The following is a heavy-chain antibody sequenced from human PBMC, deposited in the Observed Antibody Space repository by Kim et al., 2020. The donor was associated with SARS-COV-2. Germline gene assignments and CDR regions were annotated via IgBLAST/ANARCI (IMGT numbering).Heavy chain of an antibody. CDR1: GGSISSGGYY. CDR2: IYYSGST. D-gene: IGHD3-10*01. V-gene: IGHV4-31*03. CDR3: ARWVGVRGVKNWFDP. Sequence: SETLSLTCTVSGGSISSGGYYWSWIRQHPGKGLEWIGYIYYSGSTYYNPSLKSRVTISVDTSKNQFSLKLSSVTAADTAVYYCARWVGVRGVKNWFDPWGQGTLVTVSS. J-gene: IGHJ5*02.